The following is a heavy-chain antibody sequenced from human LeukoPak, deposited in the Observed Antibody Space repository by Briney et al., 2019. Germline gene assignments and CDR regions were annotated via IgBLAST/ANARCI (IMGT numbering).Heavy chain of an antibody. V-gene: IGHV3-7*01. Sequence: GGSLRLSCAASGFTFKNSWMSWIRQAPGKGLEWMANINQDGDEKYYVDSVKGRFTISRDDAQTSVYLQLSSLRPEDTAVHYCAKNKGWELPAELDSWGQGALVIVSS. D-gene: IGHD2-15*01. J-gene: IGHJ4*02. CDR2: INQDGDEK. CDR3: AKNKGWELPAELDS. CDR1: GFTFKNSW.